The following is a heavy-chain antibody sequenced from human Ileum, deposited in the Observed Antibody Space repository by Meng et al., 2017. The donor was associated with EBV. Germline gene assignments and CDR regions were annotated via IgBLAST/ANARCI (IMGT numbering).Heavy chain of an antibody. CDR1: GGTFSSYA. CDR2: IIPILGIA. CDR3: AREIVVVPAALNWFDP. J-gene: IGHJ5*02. Sequence: QVQLVQSGAEVKKPXSSVKVSCKASGGTFSSYAISWVRQAPGQGLEWMGGIIPILGIANYAQKFQGRVTITADKSTSTAYMELSSLRSEDTAVYYCAREIVVVPAALNWFDPWGQGTLVTVSS. D-gene: IGHD2-2*01. V-gene: IGHV1-69*10.